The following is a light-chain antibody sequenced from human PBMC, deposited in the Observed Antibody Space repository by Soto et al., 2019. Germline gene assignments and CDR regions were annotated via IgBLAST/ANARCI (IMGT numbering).Light chain of an antibody. V-gene: IGLV2-14*01. J-gene: IGLJ1*01. CDR2: EVS. CDR1: SSDVGGYNY. CDR3: SSYTSSSTPYV. Sequence: QSVLTQPASVSGSPGQSITISFTGTSSDVGGYNYVSWYQHHPGKAPKVMIYEVSNRPSGVSNRFSGSKSGNTASLTISGLQAEDEADYYCSSYTSSSTPYVFGTGTKVTVL.